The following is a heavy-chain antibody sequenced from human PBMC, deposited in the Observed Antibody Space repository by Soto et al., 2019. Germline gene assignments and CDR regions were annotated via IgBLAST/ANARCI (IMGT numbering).Heavy chain of an antibody. CDR3: VREGRGSFDF. D-gene: IGHD5-12*01. CDR2: IGGRGNSA. J-gene: IGHJ3*01. CDR1: GFIFTNYA. Sequence: PGRSLRLSCAASGFIFTNYAMNWVRQAPGKGLEWVSVIGGRGNSAYYADSVQGRFTISRDNSKNTLSLQMSSLTADDTAIYYCVREGRGSFDFWGRGTMVTVSS. V-gene: IGHV3-23*01.